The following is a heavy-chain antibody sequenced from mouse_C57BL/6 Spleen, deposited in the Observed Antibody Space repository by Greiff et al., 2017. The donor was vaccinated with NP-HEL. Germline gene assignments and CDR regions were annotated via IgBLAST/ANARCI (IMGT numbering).Heavy chain of an antibody. D-gene: IGHD1-1*02. CDR2: IDPETGGT. CDR3: TRHGHYAMDY. CDR1: GYTFTDYE. J-gene: IGHJ4*01. V-gene: IGHV1-15*01. Sequence: QVQLQQSGAELVRPGASVTLSCKASGYTFTDYEMHWVKQTPVHGLEWIGAIDPETGGTAYNQKFKGKAILTADKSSSTAYMELRSLTSEDSAVYYCTRHGHYAMDYWGQGTSVTVSS.